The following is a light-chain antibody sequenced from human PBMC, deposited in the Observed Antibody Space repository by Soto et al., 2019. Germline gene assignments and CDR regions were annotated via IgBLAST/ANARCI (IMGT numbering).Light chain of an antibody. V-gene: IGKV3-20*01. Sequence: EIVLTQSPGTLSLSPGESATLSCRASQSVGRDYLAWFQHTPGQAPRLLIYDASTRATGVPDRFSGSGSGTDFTFTVSRLEPEDFAVYYCQQNGGAYTFGQGTKLEIK. CDR2: DAS. CDR1: QSVGRDY. CDR3: QQNGGAYT. J-gene: IGKJ2*01.